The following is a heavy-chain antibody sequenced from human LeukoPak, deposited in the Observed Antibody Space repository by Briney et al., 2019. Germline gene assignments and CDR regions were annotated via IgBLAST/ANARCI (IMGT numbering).Heavy chain of an antibody. V-gene: IGHV3-64D*06. J-gene: IGHJ4*02. CDR2: ISSNGDNT. CDR3: VRGTGY. CDR1: GFTVSTYV. Sequence: GGSLRLSCSVSGFTVSTYVMHWVRQAPGKGLEYVSAISSNGDNTYYADSVKGRFTISRDNSKNTLYLQMSSLRADDTAVYYCVRGTGYWGQGNLVTVSS.